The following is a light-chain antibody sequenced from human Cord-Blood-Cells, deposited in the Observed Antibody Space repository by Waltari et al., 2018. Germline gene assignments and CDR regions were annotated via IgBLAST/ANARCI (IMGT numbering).Light chain of an antibody. V-gene: IGLV2-14*01. J-gene: IGLJ2*01. Sequence: QSALTQPASVSGSPGQSITLSCTGTSSDVGGYNYVSCYQQHPGKAPKLMIYDVSNRTSGVSNRFSGSKSGNTASLSISGLQAEDEADYYCSSYTSSSTLYVVFGGGTKLTVL. CDR2: DVS. CDR3: SSYTSSSTLYVV. CDR1: SSDVGGYNY.